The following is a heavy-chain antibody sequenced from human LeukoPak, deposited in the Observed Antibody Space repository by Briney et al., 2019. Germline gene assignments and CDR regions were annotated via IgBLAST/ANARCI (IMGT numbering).Heavy chain of an antibody. D-gene: IGHD3-22*01. CDR2: IYTSGST. V-gene: IGHV4-61*02. Sequence: SQTLSLTCTVSGGSISSGSYYWSWIRQPAGKGLEWIGRIYTSGSTNYNPSLKSRVTISVDTSKNQFSLKLSSVAAAGTAVYYCARSYYYDSSGYYYGSDYWGQGTLVTVSS. J-gene: IGHJ4*02. CDR3: ARSYYYDSSGYYYGSDY. CDR1: GGSISSGSYY.